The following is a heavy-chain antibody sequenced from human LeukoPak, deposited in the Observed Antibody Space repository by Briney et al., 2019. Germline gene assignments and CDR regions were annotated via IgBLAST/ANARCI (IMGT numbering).Heavy chain of an antibody. CDR1: GYTFTSYG. CDR3: ARDRGAARPDWFDP. CDR2: NSTYNGNK. D-gene: IGHD6-6*01. V-gene: IGHV1-18*01. Sequence: ASVKVSCKASGYTFTSYGISWVRQAPGQGLEWMGWNSTYNGNKNYAQKLQGRVTMTTDTSTSTAYMELRSLRSDDTAVYYCARDRGAARPDWFDPWGQGTLVTVSS. J-gene: IGHJ5*02.